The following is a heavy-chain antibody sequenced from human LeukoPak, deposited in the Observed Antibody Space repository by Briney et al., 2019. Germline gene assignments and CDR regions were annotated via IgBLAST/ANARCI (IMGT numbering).Heavy chain of an antibody. Sequence: PGRSLRLSCATSGFAFSSFGLHWVRQAPGKGLEYVSAISSNGGSTYYANSVKGRFTISRDNSKNTLYLQMGSLRAEDMAVYYCARGSRCYDILTGYFNDYWGQGTLVTVSS. CDR1: GFAFSSFG. D-gene: IGHD3-9*01. J-gene: IGHJ4*02. V-gene: IGHV3-64*01. CDR3: ARGSRCYDILTGYFNDY. CDR2: ISSNGGST.